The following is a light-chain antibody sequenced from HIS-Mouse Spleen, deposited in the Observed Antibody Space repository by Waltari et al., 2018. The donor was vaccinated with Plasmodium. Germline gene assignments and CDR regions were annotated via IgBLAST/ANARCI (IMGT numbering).Light chain of an antibody. J-gene: IGKJ5*01. CDR3: QQYNNWPIT. CDR2: GAA. V-gene: IGKV3D-15*03. CDR1: QSVSSN. Sequence: EIVMTQSPATLSVSQEERATLSCRASQSVSSNLAWYQQKPGQAPRLLIYGAAIRATGIPARFSGSGSGTEFTLTISILQSEDFAVYYCQQYNNWPITFGQGTRLEIK.